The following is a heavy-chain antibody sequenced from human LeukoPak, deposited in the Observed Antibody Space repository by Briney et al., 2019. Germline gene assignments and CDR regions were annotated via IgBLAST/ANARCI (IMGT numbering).Heavy chain of an antibody. Sequence: ASVKVSCKASGYTFTGYYMHWVRQAPGQGLEWMGWINPKSGGTNYAQKFQGRVTMTRDTSISTAYMELSRLRSDDTAVYYCARDNWNYYYYYYMDVWGKGTTVTVSS. D-gene: IGHD1-20*01. J-gene: IGHJ6*03. V-gene: IGHV1-2*02. CDR3: ARDNWNYYYYYYMDV. CDR1: GYTFTGYY. CDR2: INPKSGGT.